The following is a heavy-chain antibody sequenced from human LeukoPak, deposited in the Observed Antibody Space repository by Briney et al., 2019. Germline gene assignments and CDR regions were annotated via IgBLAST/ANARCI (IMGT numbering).Heavy chain of an antibody. CDR3: ARGLGRTAMVTRGGVRFDY. J-gene: IGHJ4*02. D-gene: IGHD5-18*01. V-gene: IGHV1-8*01. CDR2: MNPNSGNT. CDR1: GYTFTSYD. Sequence: ASVKVSCKASGYTFTSYDINWVRQATGQGLERMGWMNPNSGNTGYAQKFQGRITMTRNTSISTAYMELSSLKSEDTAVYYCARGLGRTAMVTRGGVRFDYWGQGTLVTVSS.